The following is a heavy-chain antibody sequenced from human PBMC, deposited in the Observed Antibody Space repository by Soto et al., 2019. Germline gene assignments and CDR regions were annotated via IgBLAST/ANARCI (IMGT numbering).Heavy chain of an antibody. V-gene: IGHV1-69*01. D-gene: IGHD2-15*01. CDR2: IIPILGTA. Sequence: QVQLVQSGAEVKKPGSSVKVSCKASGGTFSSYAISWVRQAPGQGLEWMGGIIPILGTANYAQKFQGRVTMTADESTSTAYMELRSLRSEDTAVYYCAVDSGYCSGGSCSNLDYWGQGTLVTVSS. CDR3: AVDSGYCSGGSCSNLDY. J-gene: IGHJ4*02. CDR1: GGTFSSYA.